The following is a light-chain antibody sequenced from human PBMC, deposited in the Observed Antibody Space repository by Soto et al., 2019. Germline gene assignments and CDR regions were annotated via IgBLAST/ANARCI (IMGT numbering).Light chain of an antibody. CDR1: QSVSSSY. V-gene: IGKV3-20*01. Sequence: EIVLTQSPGTLSLSPGERATLSCRASQSVSSSYLAWYQQEPGQAPRLLICGASSRATGIPDRFSGSGSGTDFTLTISRLEPEDFAVYYCQQYGSSLSITFGQGTRLEIK. J-gene: IGKJ5*01. CDR3: QQYGSSLSIT. CDR2: GAS.